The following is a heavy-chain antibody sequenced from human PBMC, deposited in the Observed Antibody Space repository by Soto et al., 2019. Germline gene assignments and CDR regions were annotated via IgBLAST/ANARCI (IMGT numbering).Heavy chain of an antibody. CDR2: ISATGGGT. Sequence: PGWSLRLSCAASGFKFSNYAMSWVRQAPGKGLEWVSLISATGGGTYYAGSVKGRFTISRDNSHNTLYLQVHSLTAEDTAVYYCAKDRRAGGNSAFYFDFWGQGAQVTVSS. CDR1: GFKFSNYA. CDR3: AKDRRAGGNSAFYFDF. V-gene: IGHV3-23*01. D-gene: IGHD3-16*01. J-gene: IGHJ4*02.